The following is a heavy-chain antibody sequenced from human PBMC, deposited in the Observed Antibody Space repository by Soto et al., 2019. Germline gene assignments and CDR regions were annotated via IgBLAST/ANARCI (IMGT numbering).Heavy chain of an antibody. V-gene: IGHV3-33*01. CDR2: IWYDGSKK. CDR1: GFTFSSFG. CDR3: ARDASYYSLWSGYYPSRNGMDV. D-gene: IGHD3-3*01. Sequence: QVQVVESGGGVVQPGRSLRLSCAASGFTFSSFGMHWVRQAPGKGLEWVSLIWYDGSKKSYGDSVKGRFTISRDNYRNTVYLQMNSLGADDTAVYYCARDASYYSLWSGYYPSRNGMDVWGQGTTVTVSS. J-gene: IGHJ6*02.